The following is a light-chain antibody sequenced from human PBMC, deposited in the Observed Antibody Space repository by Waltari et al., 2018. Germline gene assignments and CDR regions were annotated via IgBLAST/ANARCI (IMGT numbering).Light chain of an antibody. J-gene: IGLJ3*02. Sequence: QSVLTQLPPVSAAPAQNVTISCSGSRSNIGPNYVFWYQPLPGTAPKLLIYDNNKRPSGIPDRFSGSKSATSATLAITGIQTGDEAEYFCGTWDSSLSIGVFGGGTKLTVL. CDR1: RSNIGPNY. V-gene: IGLV1-51*01. CDR2: DNN. CDR3: GTWDSSLSIGV.